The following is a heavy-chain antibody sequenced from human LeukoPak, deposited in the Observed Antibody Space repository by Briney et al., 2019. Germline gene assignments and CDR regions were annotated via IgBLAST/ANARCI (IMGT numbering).Heavy chain of an antibody. V-gene: IGHV3-7*01. CDR3: ARDGIQLWLASLWYYYYYMDV. Sequence: QPGGSLRLSCAASGFTFSSYWMSWVRQAPGKGLEWVANIKQDGSKKYYVDSVKGRFTISRDDAKNSLYLQMNSLRAEDTAVYYCARDGIQLWLASLWYYYYYMDVWGKGTTVTVSS. CDR2: IKQDGSKK. D-gene: IGHD5-18*01. J-gene: IGHJ6*03. CDR1: GFTFSSYW.